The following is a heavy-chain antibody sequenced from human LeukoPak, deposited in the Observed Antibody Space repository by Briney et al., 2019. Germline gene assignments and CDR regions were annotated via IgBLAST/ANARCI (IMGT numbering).Heavy chain of an antibody. D-gene: IGHD6-19*01. CDR3: ARGPYSSGIPLDAFDI. CDR2: INPNSGGT. CDR1: GYTFTGYY. J-gene: IGHJ3*02. V-gene: IGHV1-2*04. Sequence: ASVKVSCKASGYTFTGYYMHWVRQAPGQGLEWMGWINPNSGGTNYAQKFQGWVTMTRDTSISTAYMELSRLRSDDTAVYYCARGPYSSGIPLDAFDIWGQGTMVTVSS.